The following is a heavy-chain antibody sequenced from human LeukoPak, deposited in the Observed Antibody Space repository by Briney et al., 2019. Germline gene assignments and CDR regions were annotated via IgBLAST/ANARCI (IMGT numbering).Heavy chain of an antibody. CDR2: ISGGSGSST. D-gene: IGHD6-13*01. Sequence: PGGSLRLSCAASGFTFSSYALSWVRQAPGKGLEWFSAISGGSGSSTYYADAVKGRFTISRDNSKTTLYLEMNSLRADDTAVYYCARDRGSYSSSWYVPGYWGQGTLVTVSS. J-gene: IGHJ4*02. CDR1: GFTFSSYA. V-gene: IGHV3-23*01. CDR3: ARDRGSYSSSWYVPGY.